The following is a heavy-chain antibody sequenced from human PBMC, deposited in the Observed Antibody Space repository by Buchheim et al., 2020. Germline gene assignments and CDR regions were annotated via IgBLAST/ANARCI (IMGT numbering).Heavy chain of an antibody. D-gene: IGHD1-26*01. J-gene: IGHJ4*02. CDR3: AREVGVTTRWDY. CDR1: GFIFSGNW. CDR2: INQDGSVK. V-gene: IGHV3-7*01. Sequence: EVQLVDSGGGLVQPGGSLRLSCAASGFIFSGNWLGWVRQAPGKGLEWVANINQDGSVKFYVDSVKGRFTISRDNGENSVYLQMNSPRAEDTAVYYCAREVGVTTRWDYWGQGTL.